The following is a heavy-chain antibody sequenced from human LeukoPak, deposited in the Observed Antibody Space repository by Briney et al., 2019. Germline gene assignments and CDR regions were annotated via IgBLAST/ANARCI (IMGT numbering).Heavy chain of an antibody. CDR1: GGSISSNY. Sequence: PSEALSLTCTVYGGSISSNYWSWIRQPPGKGLEWIGYIYYSGTTNYNPSLKSRVTISVDTSKNQFSLNLNSVTAADTAVYYCARGTSSSLYGFDSWGQGTLVTVSS. D-gene: IGHD6-13*01. CDR2: IYYSGTT. V-gene: IGHV4-59*01. CDR3: ARGTSSSLYGFDS. J-gene: IGHJ4*02.